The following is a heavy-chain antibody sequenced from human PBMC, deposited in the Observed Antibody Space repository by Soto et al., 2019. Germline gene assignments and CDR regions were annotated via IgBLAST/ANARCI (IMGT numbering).Heavy chain of an antibody. Sequence: PSETLSLTCTVSGGSISSGDYYWSWIRQPPGKGLEWIGYIYYSGSTYYNPSLKSRVTISVDTSKNQFSLELSSVTAADTAVYYFARDGNGYASFDYWGQGTPVTVSS. J-gene: IGHJ4*02. CDR1: GGSISSGDYY. V-gene: IGHV4-30-4*01. CDR3: ARDGNGYASFDY. CDR2: IYYSGST. D-gene: IGHD5-12*01.